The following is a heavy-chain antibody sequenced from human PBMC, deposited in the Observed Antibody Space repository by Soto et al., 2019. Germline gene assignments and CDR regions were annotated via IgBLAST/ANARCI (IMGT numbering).Heavy chain of an antibody. CDR2: IYWDDDK. J-gene: IGHJ5*02. Sequence: QITLKESGPTLVKPTQTLTLTCTFSGFSLSTSGVGVGWIRQPPGKALEWLALIYWDDDKRYSPSLKSRLTITKDTSKNQVVLTMTNMDPVDTAKYYCAHRRRNIVVVPAAMGRYNWFDPWGQGTLVTVSS. CDR1: GFSLSTSGVG. D-gene: IGHD2-2*01. V-gene: IGHV2-5*02. CDR3: AHRRRNIVVVPAAMGRYNWFDP.